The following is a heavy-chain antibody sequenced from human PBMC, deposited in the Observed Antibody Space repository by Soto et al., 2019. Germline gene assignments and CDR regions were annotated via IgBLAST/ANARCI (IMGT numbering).Heavy chain of an antibody. CDR2: IYYSGST. J-gene: IGHJ4*02. V-gene: IGHV4-31*03. D-gene: IGHD6-13*01. CDR3: ATNDIARTGTSNWAAYYFAY. CDR1: GGAISSSSYY. Sequence: KSSETLSLTCTVSGGAISSSSYYWGWIRQPPGKGLEWIGYIYYSGSTSYNPSLKSRVTISVGTSKNQFSLKLSSVTAADTAVYYCATNDIARTGTSNWAAYYFAYWGQGTLVTVSS.